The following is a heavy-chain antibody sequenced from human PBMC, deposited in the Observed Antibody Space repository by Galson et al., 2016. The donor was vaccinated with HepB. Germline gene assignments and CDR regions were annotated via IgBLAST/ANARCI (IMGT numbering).Heavy chain of an antibody. CDR2: VYYSGST. V-gene: IGHV4-59*08. Sequence: SETLSLTCTVSGGTVRSSYWNWIRQPPGKGLEWIGNVYYSGSTNYNVSLRSRVIISVDTSNNEVSLRLTSVTAADSAVYYCARHGHGFRGNWFDPWGQGTLVTVSS. D-gene: IGHD3-10*01. CDR3: ARHGHGFRGNWFDP. J-gene: IGHJ5*02. CDR1: GGTVRSSY.